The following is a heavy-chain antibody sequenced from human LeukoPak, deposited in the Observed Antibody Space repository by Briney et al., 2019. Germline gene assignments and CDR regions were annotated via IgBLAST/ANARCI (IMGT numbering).Heavy chain of an antibody. V-gene: IGHV3-48*01. D-gene: IGHD1-1*01. CDR2: IGIDSGNT. Sequence: GGSLRLSRTASGFPFIEYSMNWVRQVPGKGLEWIAYIGIDSGNTKYADSVRGRFTISADKVKNSLYLQMNSLRVEDTAVYYCARDHNYAFDNWGQGTLVSVAS. J-gene: IGHJ4*02. CDR1: GFPFIEYS. CDR3: ARDHNYAFDN.